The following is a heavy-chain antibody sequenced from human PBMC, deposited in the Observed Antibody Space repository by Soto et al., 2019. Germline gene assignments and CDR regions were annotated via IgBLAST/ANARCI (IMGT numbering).Heavy chain of an antibody. Sequence: SETLSLTCTVSGGSISSYYWCWIRQPPGKGLEWIGYIYYSGSTNYNPSLKSRVTISVDTSKNQFSLKLSSVTAADTAVYYCATISPTSFGLWPYYYYYMDVWGKGTTVTVSS. CDR1: GGSISSYY. CDR3: ATISPTSFGLWPYYYYYMDV. D-gene: IGHD2-21*01. J-gene: IGHJ6*03. CDR2: IYYSGST. V-gene: IGHV4-59*08.